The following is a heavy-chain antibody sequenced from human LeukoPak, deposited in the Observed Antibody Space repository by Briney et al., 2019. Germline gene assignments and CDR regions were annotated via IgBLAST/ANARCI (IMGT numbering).Heavy chain of an antibody. Sequence: GGSLRLSCAASGFTFSSYAMHWVRQAPGKGLEWVAVISYDGSNKYYADSVKGRFTISRDNAKNPLFLQMNSLRAEDTAVCYCARGSFLITFGGFIGWGQGTLVTVSS. CDR3: ARGSFLITFGGFIG. V-gene: IGHV3-30*04. D-gene: IGHD3-16*02. CDR2: ISYDGSNK. J-gene: IGHJ4*02. CDR1: GFTFSSYA.